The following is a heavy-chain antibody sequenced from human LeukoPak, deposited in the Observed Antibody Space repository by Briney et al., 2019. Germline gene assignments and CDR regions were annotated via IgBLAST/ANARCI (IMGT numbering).Heavy chain of an antibody. CDR3: AREAVPYYYYYYYMDV. D-gene: IGHD6-19*01. Sequence: PSQTLSLTCTVSGGSISSGSHYWSWIRQPAGKGLEWIGRIYTSGSTNYNPSLKSRVTISVDTSKNQFSLKLSSVTAADTAVYYCAREAVPYYYYYYYMDVWGKGTTVTVSS. CDR1: GGSISSGSHY. CDR2: IYTSGST. V-gene: IGHV4-61*02. J-gene: IGHJ6*03.